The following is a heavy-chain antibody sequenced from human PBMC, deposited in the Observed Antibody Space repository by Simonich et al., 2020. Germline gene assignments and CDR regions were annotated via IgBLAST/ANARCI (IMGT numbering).Heavy chain of an antibody. CDR3: ARHYYGDYYFDY. CDR2: ISSMGSTK. V-gene: IGHV3-48*03. Sequence: EVQLVESGGGLVQPGGSLRLSCAASGFTFSSYEMNWVRQAPGKGLEWVSYISSMGSTKYYADSVKGRFTISRDNAKNSLYLQMNSLRAEDTAVYYCARHYYGDYYFDYWGQGTLVTVSS. D-gene: IGHD4-17*01. J-gene: IGHJ4*02. CDR1: GFTFSSYE.